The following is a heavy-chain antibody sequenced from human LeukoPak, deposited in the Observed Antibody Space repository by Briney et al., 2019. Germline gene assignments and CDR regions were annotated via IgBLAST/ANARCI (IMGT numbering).Heavy chain of an antibody. Sequence: ASVKVSCKASGGTFSSYAISWVRQAPGQGLEWMGIINPSGGSTSYAQKFQGSVTMTRDMSTSTVYMELSSLRSEDTAVYYCARANYYGDAGFDYWGQGTLVTVSS. V-gene: IGHV1-46*01. D-gene: IGHD4-17*01. CDR2: INPSGGST. CDR3: ARANYYGDAGFDY. J-gene: IGHJ4*02. CDR1: GGTFSSYA.